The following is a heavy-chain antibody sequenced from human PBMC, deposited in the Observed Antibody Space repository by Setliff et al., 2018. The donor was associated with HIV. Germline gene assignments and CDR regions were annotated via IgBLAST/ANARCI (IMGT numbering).Heavy chain of an antibody. V-gene: IGHV4-59*11. CDR1: GGSMNSHY. J-gene: IGHJ5*02. CDR2: IYYTGIP. Sequence: LSLTCSVFGGSMNSHYWSWIRQPPGKGLEWIGLIYYTGIPTYKTSIKSRVTMSVDRSKNQFSLRLTSVTAADTAMYYCARVARVQPFDPWGQGTLVTVSS. CDR3: ARVARVQPFDP.